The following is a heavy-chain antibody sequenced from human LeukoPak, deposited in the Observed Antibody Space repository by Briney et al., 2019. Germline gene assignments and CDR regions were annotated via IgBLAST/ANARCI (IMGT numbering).Heavy chain of an antibody. D-gene: IGHD3-22*01. Sequence: ASVKVSCKASGYTFTRYYMHWVRQAPGQGPEWMGIINPSGGATSYAQKFQGRVTMTRDTSTSTVHMELSSLRSEDTAVYYCARGYYSDSSGYYSRFDYWGQGTQVTVSS. V-gene: IGHV1-46*01. J-gene: IGHJ4*02. CDR3: ARGYYSDSSGYYSRFDY. CDR1: GYTFTRYY. CDR2: INPSGGAT.